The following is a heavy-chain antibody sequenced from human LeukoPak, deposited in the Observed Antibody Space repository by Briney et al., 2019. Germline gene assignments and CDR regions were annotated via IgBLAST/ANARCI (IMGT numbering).Heavy chain of an antibody. V-gene: IGHV3-9*03. J-gene: IGHJ4*02. CDR3: AKGRGREDVGIPIDY. Sequence: GGSLRLSCAASGFTFDDYAMHWVRQAPGKGLEWVSGISWNSGSIGYADSVKGRFTISRDNAKNSLYLQMNSLRAEDMALYYCAKGRGREDVGIPIDYWGQGTLVTVSS. D-gene: IGHD5-18*01. CDR1: GFTFDDYA. CDR2: ISWNSGSI.